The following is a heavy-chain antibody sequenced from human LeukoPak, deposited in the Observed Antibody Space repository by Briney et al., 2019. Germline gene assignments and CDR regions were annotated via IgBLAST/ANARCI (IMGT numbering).Heavy chain of an antibody. D-gene: IGHD3-3*01. CDR3: ARAPLDFWSGYYIRGYYYDY. Sequence: PGGSLRLSCATSGFTFSNYWMSWVRQAPGKGLEWVADIKKDGSKKYYVDSVKGRFTISRDDRKSSLYLQMSSLTAEDTALYYWARAPLDFWSGYYIRGYYYDYWGQGTLVTVSS. CDR2: IKKDGSKK. CDR1: GFTFSNYW. J-gene: IGHJ4*02. V-gene: IGHV3-7*01.